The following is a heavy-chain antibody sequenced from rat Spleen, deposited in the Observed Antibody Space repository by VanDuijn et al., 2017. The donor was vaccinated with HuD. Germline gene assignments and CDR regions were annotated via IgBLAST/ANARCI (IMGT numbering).Heavy chain of an antibody. Sequence: EVQLVESGGILVQPGRSLRLSCAASGFTFSDYNMAWVRQAPKKGLEWVASISNGGGNTYYRDSVKGRFTVSRDNAKSTLYLQMDSLRSEDTATYYCARPDYSRFDYWGQGVMVTVSS. CDR1: GFTFSDYN. V-gene: IGHV5-25*01. D-gene: IGHD1-2*01. J-gene: IGHJ2*01. CDR2: ISNGGGNT. CDR3: ARPDYSRFDY.